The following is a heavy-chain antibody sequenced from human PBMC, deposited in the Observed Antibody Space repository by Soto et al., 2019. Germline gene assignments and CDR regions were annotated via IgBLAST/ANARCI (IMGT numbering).Heavy chain of an antibody. Sequence: ASVKVSCKASGYTFTSYGISWVRQAPGQGLEWMGWISAYNGNTNYAQKLQGRVTMTTDTSTCTAYMELRSLRSDDTAVYYCAGGLCGGDCYSPYYYYGMDVWGQGTTVTVSS. D-gene: IGHD2-21*02. CDR1: GYTFTSYG. J-gene: IGHJ6*02. CDR3: AGGLCGGDCYSPYYYYGMDV. CDR2: ISAYNGNT. V-gene: IGHV1-18*01.